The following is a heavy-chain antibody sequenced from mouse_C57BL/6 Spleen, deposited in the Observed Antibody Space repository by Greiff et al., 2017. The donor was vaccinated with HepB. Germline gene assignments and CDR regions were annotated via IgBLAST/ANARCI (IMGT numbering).Heavy chain of an antibody. CDR3: AREEYDGGAWFAY. D-gene: IGHD2-14*01. CDR1: GYAFSSYW. J-gene: IGHJ3*01. V-gene: IGHV1-80*01. CDR2: IYPGDGDT. Sequence: VQLQQSGAELVKPGASVKISCKASGYAFSSYWMNWVKQRPGKGLEWIGQIYPGDGDTNYNGKFKGKATLTADKSSSTAYMQLSILTSEDSAVYFWAREEYDGGAWFAYWGQVTLVTVSA.